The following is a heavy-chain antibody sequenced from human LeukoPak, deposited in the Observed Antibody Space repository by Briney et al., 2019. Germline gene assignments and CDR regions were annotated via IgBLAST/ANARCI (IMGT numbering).Heavy chain of an antibody. J-gene: IGHJ3*02. V-gene: IGHV3-21*01. CDR2: ISSSSSYI. Sequence: GGSLRVSCAASGFTFSSYSMNWVRQAPGNGLEWVSSISSSSSYIYYADSVKGRFTISRDNAKNSLYLQMNSLRAEDTAVYYCARVVRIGYAFDIWGQGTMVTVSS. CDR1: GFTFSSYS. D-gene: IGHD1-26*01. CDR3: ARVVRIGYAFDI.